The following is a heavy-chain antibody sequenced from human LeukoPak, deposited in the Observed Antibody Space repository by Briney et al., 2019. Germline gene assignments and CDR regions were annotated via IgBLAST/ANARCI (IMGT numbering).Heavy chain of an antibody. Sequence: ASVKVSCKASGYTFTGYYMHWVRQAPGQGLEWMGWINLNSGGTNYAQKFQGRVTMTRDTSISTAYMELRSLRSDDTAVYYCARYSPIDCSTSPPCPCNWFDPWGQGTLVTVSS. J-gene: IGHJ5*02. CDR3: ARYSPIDCSTSPPCPCNWFDP. V-gene: IGHV1-2*02. CDR1: GYTFTGYY. D-gene: IGHD2-2*01. CDR2: INLNSGGT.